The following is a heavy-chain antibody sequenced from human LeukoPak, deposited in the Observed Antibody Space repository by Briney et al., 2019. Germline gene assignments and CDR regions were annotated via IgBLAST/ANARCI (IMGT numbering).Heavy chain of an antibody. Sequence: ASVKVSCKASGYTFTGYYMHWVRQAPGQGLEWMGWINPNSGGTNYAQKFQGRVTMTRDTSISTAYMELSRLRSDDTAVYYCARVVQPNDAFDIWGQGTMVTVSS. D-gene: IGHD2-2*01. J-gene: IGHJ3*02. CDR2: INPNSGGT. V-gene: IGHV1-2*02. CDR1: GYTFTGYY. CDR3: ARVVQPNDAFDI.